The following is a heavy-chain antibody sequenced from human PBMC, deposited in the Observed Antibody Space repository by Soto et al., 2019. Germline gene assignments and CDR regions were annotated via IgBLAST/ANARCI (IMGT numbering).Heavy chain of an antibody. D-gene: IGHD5-12*01. Sequence: QVQLVQSGAEVKKPGASVKVSCKASGYTFTGYYMHWVRQAPGQGLEWMGWINPNSGGTNYAQKFQGRVTMTRDTSISTAYMELSRLRSDDTAVYYCARGIVATDGDYYYGMDVWGQGTTVTVSS. V-gene: IGHV1-2*02. CDR2: INPNSGGT. CDR3: ARGIVATDGDYYYGMDV. J-gene: IGHJ6*02. CDR1: GYTFTGYY.